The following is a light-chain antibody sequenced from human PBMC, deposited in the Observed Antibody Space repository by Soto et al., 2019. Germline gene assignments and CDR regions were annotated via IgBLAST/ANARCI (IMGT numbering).Light chain of an antibody. J-gene: IGKJ1*01. V-gene: IGKV3-20*01. Sequence: EIVLTHSPGTLSLSPGERATLSCRASQSVSSSFLAWYQQKPGQAPRLLIYGASDRATGIPDRFSGSGSGTEFTLSISSLQSEDFAVYYCHQYDNWLWTFGQGTKVDIK. CDR1: QSVSSSF. CDR3: HQYDNWLWT. CDR2: GAS.